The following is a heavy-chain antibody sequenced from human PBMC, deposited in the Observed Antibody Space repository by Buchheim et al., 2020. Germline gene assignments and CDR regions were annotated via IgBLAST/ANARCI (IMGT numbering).Heavy chain of an antibody. D-gene: IGHD6-19*01. CDR1: GFTFSNAW. J-gene: IGHJ6*02. CDR2: IKSKTDGGTT. Sequence: EVQLVESGGGLVKPGGSLRLSCAASGFTFSNAWMSWVRQAPGKGLEWVGRIKSKTDGGTTDYAAPVKGRFTISRDDSKNTLYLQMNSLKTEDTAVYYCTTGYSGPGDSSGWYDYYYYGLDVWGQGTT. V-gene: IGHV3-15*01. CDR3: TTGYSGPGDSSGWYDYYYYGLDV.